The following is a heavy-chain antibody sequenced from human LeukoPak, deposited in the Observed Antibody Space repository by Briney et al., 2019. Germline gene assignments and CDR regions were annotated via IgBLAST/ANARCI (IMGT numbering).Heavy chain of an antibody. V-gene: IGHV4-4*02. CDR1: GGSISSTNW. CDR2: IYHSGST. J-gene: IGHJ4*02. D-gene: IGHD3-10*01. CDR3: ARRADPYYGSGLYYFDY. Sequence: SETLSLTCAVSGGSISSTNWWSWVRQPPGKGLEWIGEIYHSGSTNYNPSLKSRVTISVDKSKNQFSLKLSSVTAADTAVYYCARRADPYYGSGLYYFDYWGQGTLVTVSS.